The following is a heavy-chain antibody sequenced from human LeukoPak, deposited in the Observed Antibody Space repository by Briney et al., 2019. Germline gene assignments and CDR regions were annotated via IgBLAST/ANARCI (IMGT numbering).Heavy chain of an antibody. Sequence: GGSLRLSCAASGFTFSNYWMTWVRQAPGKGLEWVAHIKEDGGEKHYADSVKGRFTISRDNSKNTLYLQMNSLRAEDTAVYYCARVGYYDSSGYYPFDYWGQGTLVTISS. CDR2: IKEDGGEK. CDR1: GFTFSNYW. D-gene: IGHD3-22*01. CDR3: ARVGYYDSSGYYPFDY. J-gene: IGHJ4*02. V-gene: IGHV3-7*01.